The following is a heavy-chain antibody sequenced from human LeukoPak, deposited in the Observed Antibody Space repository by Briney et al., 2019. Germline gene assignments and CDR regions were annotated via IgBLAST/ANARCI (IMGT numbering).Heavy chain of an antibody. V-gene: IGHV4-31*03. CDR3: ARVPDVGTTARDGWFDP. CDR1: GGSISSGGYY. D-gene: IGHD1-1*01. Sequence: SETLSLTCTVSGGSISSGGYYWSWIRQHPGKGLEWIGYIYYSGSTYYNPSLKSRVTISVDTSKNQFSLKLSSVTAADTAMYYCARVPDVGTTARDGWFDPWGQGTLVTVSS. J-gene: IGHJ5*02. CDR2: IYYSGST.